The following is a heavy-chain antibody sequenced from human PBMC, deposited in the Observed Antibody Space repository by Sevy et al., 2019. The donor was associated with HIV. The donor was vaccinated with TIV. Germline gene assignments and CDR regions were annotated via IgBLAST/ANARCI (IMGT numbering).Heavy chain of an antibody. CDR3: ARVTDHFYGSGSYYSQYYFDY. J-gene: IGHJ4*02. CDR2: IIPIFGTA. Sequence: ASVKVSCKASGGTFSSYAISWVRQAPGQGLEWMGGIIPIFGTANYAQTFQGRVTITADESTSTAYMELSSLRSEDTAVYYCARVTDHFYGSGSYYSQYYFDYWGQGTLVTVSS. D-gene: IGHD3-10*01. CDR1: GGTFSSYA. V-gene: IGHV1-69*13.